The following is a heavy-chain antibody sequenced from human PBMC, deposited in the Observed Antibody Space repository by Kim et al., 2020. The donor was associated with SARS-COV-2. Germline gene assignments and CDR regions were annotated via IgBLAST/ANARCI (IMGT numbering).Heavy chain of an antibody. J-gene: IGHJ4*02. CDR3: ARSPTDVAAAGSFDY. V-gene: IGHV3-7*01. Sequence: GGSLRLSCAASGFTFRSYWMSWVRQAPGKGLEWVANIKHDGSEKYYVDSVKGRFTNSRDNAKNSLYLQMNSLRAEDTAVYYCARSPTDVAAAGSFDYWGQGTLVTVSS. D-gene: IGHD6-13*01. CDR2: IKHDGSEK. CDR1: GFTFRSYW.